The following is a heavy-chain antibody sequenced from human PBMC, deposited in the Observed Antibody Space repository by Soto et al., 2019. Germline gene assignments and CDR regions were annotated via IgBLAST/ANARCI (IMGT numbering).Heavy chain of an antibody. CDR1: GFTFSSYG. V-gene: IGHV3-33*01. Sequence: QVQLVESGGGVVQPGRSLRLSCAASGFTFSSYGMHWVRQAPGKGLEWVAVIWYDGSNKYYADSVKGRFTISRDNSKNTLYLQMNRLRAEETAVYYCARDATITVVRGVNKNDAFDIWGQGTMVIVSS. J-gene: IGHJ3*02. D-gene: IGHD3-10*01. CDR2: IWYDGSNK. CDR3: ARDATITVVRGVNKNDAFDI.